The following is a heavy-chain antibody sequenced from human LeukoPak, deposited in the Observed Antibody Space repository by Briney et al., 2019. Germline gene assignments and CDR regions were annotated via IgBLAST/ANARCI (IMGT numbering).Heavy chain of an antibody. D-gene: IGHD2-2*01. Sequence: PGGSLRLSCAASGFSFNTHAMNWVRQAPGQGLEWISTITGSSGRTYYADSVKGRFTISKDNSKNTLFLQMHSLRGEDAAVYYCAKAIVPSATSPYDYWGHGIMVTVSS. CDR1: GFSFNTHA. CDR3: AKAIVPSATSPYDY. J-gene: IGHJ4*01. V-gene: IGHV3-23*01. CDR2: ITGSSGRT.